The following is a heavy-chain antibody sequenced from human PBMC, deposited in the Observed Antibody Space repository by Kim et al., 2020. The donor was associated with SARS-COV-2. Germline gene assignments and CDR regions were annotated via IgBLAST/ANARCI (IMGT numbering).Heavy chain of an antibody. D-gene: IGHD6-13*01. CDR2: IYYSGTT. V-gene: IGHV4-59*08. Sequence: SETLSLTCTVSGGSISSYYWSWIRQPPGKGLEWIGYIYYSGTTNYNPSLKSRVTISVDTSKNQFSPKLSSVTAADTAVYYCATLRIAAAGGYWFDPWGQGTLVTVSS. J-gene: IGHJ5*02. CDR3: ATLRIAAAGGYWFDP. CDR1: GGSISSYY.